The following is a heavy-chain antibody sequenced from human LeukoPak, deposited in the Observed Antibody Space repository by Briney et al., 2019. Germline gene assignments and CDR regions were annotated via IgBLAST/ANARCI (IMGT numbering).Heavy chain of an antibody. J-gene: IGHJ2*01. V-gene: IGHV1-69*05. Sequence: GASVKVSCKASGGTFSSYAISWVRQAPGQGLEWMGGIIPIFGTANYAQKFQGRVTITTDESTSTAYMELSSLRSEDTAVYYCARDSVPAASTGWYFDLWGRGTLVTVSS. D-gene: IGHD6-13*01. CDR1: GGTFSSYA. CDR2: IIPIFGTA. CDR3: ARDSVPAASTGWYFDL.